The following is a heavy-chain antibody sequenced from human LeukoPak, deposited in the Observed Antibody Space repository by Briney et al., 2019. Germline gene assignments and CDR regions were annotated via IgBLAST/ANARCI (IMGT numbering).Heavy chain of an antibody. CDR3: ARVGSYYDILTGLWY. CDR1: GGTFSSYA. CDR2: INPSGGST. D-gene: IGHD3-9*01. Sequence: GASVKVSCKASGGTFSSYAISWVRQAPGQGLEWMGIINPSGGSTSYAQKFQGRVTMTRDTSTSTVYMELSSLRSEDTAVYYCARVGSYYDILTGLWYWGQGTLVTVSS. J-gene: IGHJ4*02. V-gene: IGHV1-46*01.